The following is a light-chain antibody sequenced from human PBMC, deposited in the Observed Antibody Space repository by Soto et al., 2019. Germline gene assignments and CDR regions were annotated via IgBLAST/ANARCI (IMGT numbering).Light chain of an antibody. CDR1: QSVSSSY. V-gene: IGKV3-20*01. CDR2: GAS. Sequence: EIVLTQSPGTLSLSPGERATLSCRASQSVSSSYLAWYQQKPGQAPRLLIYGASSRATGIPDRFSGSGSGTEFTLTISRLDPEDFAVYYCQQYGSSPGTFGQGTKVDIK. CDR3: QQYGSSPGT. J-gene: IGKJ1*01.